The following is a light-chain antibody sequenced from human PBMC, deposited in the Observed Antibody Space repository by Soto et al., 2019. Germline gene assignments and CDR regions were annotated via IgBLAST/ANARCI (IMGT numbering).Light chain of an antibody. Sequence: EIVLTQSPATLSLPPGETATLSCRASQSVNNYLAWYQQKPGQAPRLLIYDTSDRATGIPARFSGSGSGTDFTLTISSLEPEDFAVFYCQQRSIWPWTFGQGTKVDIK. V-gene: IGKV3-11*01. CDR2: DTS. CDR1: QSVNNY. CDR3: QQRSIWPWT. J-gene: IGKJ1*01.